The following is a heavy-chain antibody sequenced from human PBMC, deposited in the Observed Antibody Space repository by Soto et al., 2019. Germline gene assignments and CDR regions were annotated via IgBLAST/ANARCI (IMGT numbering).Heavy chain of an antibody. CDR1: GFTVGNNY. CDR2: IYSTGTT. D-gene: IGHD3-10*01. J-gene: IGHJ4*02. CDR3: AKDGRGSGSHYNSFGY. V-gene: IGHV3-53*01. Sequence: ESGGGLIQPGGSLKLSCAASGFTVGNNYMSWVRQAPGKGLEWVSLIYSTGTTKYADSVKGRFTVSRDNAKNTLYLQMNILRAEDTAVYYCAKDGRGSGSHYNSFGYWGQGTLVTVSS.